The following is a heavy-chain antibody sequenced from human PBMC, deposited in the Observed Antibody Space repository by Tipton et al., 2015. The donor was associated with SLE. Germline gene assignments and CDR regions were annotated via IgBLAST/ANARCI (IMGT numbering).Heavy chain of an antibody. J-gene: IGHJ4*02. V-gene: IGHV1-2*02. D-gene: IGHD3-3*02. Sequence: QLVQSGAELKRPGASVKVSCKASGYTFTGYFMHWVRQAPGQGLEWLGWINANSGFTNYAQKFQGRVSMTRDTSISTAYMELRRLRSDDTAVYFCARAAGLASAGRWGQGTLVTVSS. CDR3: ARAAGLASAGR. CDR2: INANSGFT. CDR1: GYTFTGYF.